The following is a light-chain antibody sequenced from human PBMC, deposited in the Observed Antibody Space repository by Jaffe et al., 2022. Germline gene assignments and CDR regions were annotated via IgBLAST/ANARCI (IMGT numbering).Light chain of an antibody. CDR3: HQHSNWPPIT. Sequence: EIVLTQSPATLSLSPGERATLSCRASQSVSSYLAWYQQKPGQAPRLLIYDASNRATGTPARFSGSGSGTDFTLTISSLEPEDFAVYYCHQHSNWPPITFGQGTRLEIK. CDR1: QSVSSY. CDR2: DAS. J-gene: IGKJ5*01. V-gene: IGKV3-11*01.